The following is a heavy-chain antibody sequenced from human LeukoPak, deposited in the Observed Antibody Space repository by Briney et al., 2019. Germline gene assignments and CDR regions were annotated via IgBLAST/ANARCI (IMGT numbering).Heavy chain of an antibody. CDR2: ISSSSSYI. CDR1: GFTFSSYS. V-gene: IGHV3-21*01. D-gene: IGHD1-26*01. Sequence: GGSLRLSCAASGFTFSSYSMNWVRQAPGKGLEWVSSISSSSSYIYYADSVKGRFTISRDNAKNSLYLQMNSLRAEDTAVYYCARKGDIVWELRGGYFDYWGQGTLVTVSS. J-gene: IGHJ4*02. CDR3: ARKGDIVWELRGGYFDY.